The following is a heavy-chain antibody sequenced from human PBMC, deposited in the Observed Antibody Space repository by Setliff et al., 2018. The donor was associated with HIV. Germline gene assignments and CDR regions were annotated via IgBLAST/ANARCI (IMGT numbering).Heavy chain of an antibody. V-gene: IGHV4-34*01. D-gene: IGHD5-18*01. CDR3: AAWGPRYSYAPYFFDS. CDR1: NGSFSGYY. Sequence: PSETLSLTCAVYNGSFSGYYWTWIRQPPGRGLEWIGEINHSGSTNYSPSLKSRVTISVDASRNQFSLRLSSVTAADTAVYYCAAWGPRYSYAPYFFDSWGQGTLVTGSS. J-gene: IGHJ4*02. CDR2: INHSGST.